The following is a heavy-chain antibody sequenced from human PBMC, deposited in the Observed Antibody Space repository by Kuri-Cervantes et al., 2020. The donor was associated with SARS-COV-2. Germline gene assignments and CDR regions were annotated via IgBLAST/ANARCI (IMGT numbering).Heavy chain of an antibody. Sequence: GGSLRLSCAASGFTFSSYEMNWVRQAPGKGLEWVSYISSSGSTIYYADSVKGRFTISRDNAKNSLYLQMNSLRAEDTAVYYCAKDRLTVAGWGLPDPLYYFDYWGQGALVTVSS. CDR1: GFTFSSYE. CDR2: ISSSGSTI. CDR3: AKDRLTVAGWGLPDPLYYFDY. J-gene: IGHJ4*02. D-gene: IGHD6-19*01. V-gene: IGHV3-48*03.